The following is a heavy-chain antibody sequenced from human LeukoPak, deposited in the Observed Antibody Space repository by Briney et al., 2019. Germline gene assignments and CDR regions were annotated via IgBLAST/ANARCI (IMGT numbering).Heavy chain of an antibody. J-gene: IGHJ5*02. CDR2: INHSGST. CDR3: ARGCVVVAATQYDWFDP. CDR1: GGSFSSYY. D-gene: IGHD2-15*01. V-gene: IGHV4-34*01. Sequence: SATLSLTCAVYGGSFSSYYWSWIRQPPGKGLEWIGEINHSGSTNYNPSLKSRVTISVDTSKNQFSLKLSSVTAADTAVYYCARGCVVVAATQYDWFDPWGQGTLVTVSS.